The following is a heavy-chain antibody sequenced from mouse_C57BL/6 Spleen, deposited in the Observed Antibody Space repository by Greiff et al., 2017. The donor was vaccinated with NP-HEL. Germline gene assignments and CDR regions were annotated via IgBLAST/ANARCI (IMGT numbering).Heavy chain of an antibody. Sequence: QVQLQQPGAELVKPGASVKMSCKASGYTFTSYWITWVKQRPGQGLEWIGDIYPGSGSTNYNEKFKSKATLTVDTSSSTAYMQLSSLTSEDSAVYYCARGGWDSSGFYFDYWGQGTTLTVSS. D-gene: IGHD3-2*02. CDR2: IYPGSGST. CDR1: GYTFTSYW. V-gene: IGHV1-55*01. CDR3: ARGGWDSSGFYFDY. J-gene: IGHJ2*01.